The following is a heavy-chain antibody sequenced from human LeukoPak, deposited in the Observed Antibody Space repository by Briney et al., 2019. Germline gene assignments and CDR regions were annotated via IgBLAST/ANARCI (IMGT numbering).Heavy chain of an antibody. CDR2: IKHDGSEE. V-gene: IGHV3-7*01. Sequence: PGGSLRLSCAASGFTFNTYRTSWVRQAPGKGLEWVANIKHDGSEENYVDSVKGRFTISRDNAKGSLSLQMNSLRGEDTAVYYCARDRYYYDSSGYYRGLDYWGQGTLVTVSS. J-gene: IGHJ4*02. D-gene: IGHD3-22*01. CDR1: GFTFNTYR. CDR3: ARDRYYYDSSGYYRGLDY.